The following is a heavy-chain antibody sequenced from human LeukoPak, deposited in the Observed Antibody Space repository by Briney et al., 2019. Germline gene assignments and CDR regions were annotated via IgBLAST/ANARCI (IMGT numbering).Heavy chain of an antibody. Sequence: PSETLSLTCTVSGGSISSYYWSWIRQPPGKGLEWIGYIYYSGSTNYNPSLKSRVTISVDTSKNQFSLKLSSVTAADTAVYYCASDSSSSYNWFDPWGQGTLVTVSS. CDR3: ASDSSSSYNWFDP. D-gene: IGHD6-13*01. CDR1: GGSISSYY. V-gene: IGHV4-59*12. CDR2: IYYSGST. J-gene: IGHJ5*02.